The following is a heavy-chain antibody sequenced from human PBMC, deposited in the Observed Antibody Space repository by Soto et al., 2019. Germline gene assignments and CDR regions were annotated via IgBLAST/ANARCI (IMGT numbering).Heavy chain of an antibody. CDR1: GFTFSSYS. D-gene: IGHD3-10*01. J-gene: IGHJ6*02. Sequence: PGGSLRLSCAASGFTFSSYSMNWVRQAPGKGLEWVSSISSSSSYIYYADSVKGRFTISRDNAKNSLYLQMNSLRAEDTAVYYCARDRGDGYNYGMDVWGQGTTVTSP. CDR3: ARDRGDGYNYGMDV. CDR2: ISSSSSYI. V-gene: IGHV3-21*01.